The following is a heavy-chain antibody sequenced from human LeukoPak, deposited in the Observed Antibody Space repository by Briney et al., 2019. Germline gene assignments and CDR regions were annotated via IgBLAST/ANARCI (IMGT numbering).Heavy chain of an antibody. CDR1: GYTFTSYG. V-gene: IGHV1-18*01. J-gene: IGHJ6*03. D-gene: IGHD3-10*01. Sequence: ASVKVSCKASGYTFTSYGISWVRQAPGQGLEWMGWISAYNGNTNYAQKLQGRVTMTTDTSTSTAYMELRSLRSDDTAVYYCARIGKVRGVRSPPYYYYYMDVWGKGTTVTVSS. CDR2: ISAYNGNT. CDR3: ARIGKVRGVRSPPYYYYYMDV.